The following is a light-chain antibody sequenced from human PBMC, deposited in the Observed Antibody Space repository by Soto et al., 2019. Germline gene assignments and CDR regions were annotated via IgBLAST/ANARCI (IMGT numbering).Light chain of an antibody. CDR2: PNS. J-gene: IGLJ1*01. CDR3: QSYDSSLSGSRV. V-gene: IGLV1-40*01. CDR1: SSNSGAGYD. Sequence: QAVLTKPPSMYRVPGQRVTLSCKGSSSNSGAGYDEHWYQQLPGTAPELLIYPNSNRPSGVPDRLSGSKSGTSASLAITGLQAEDEADYHCQSYDSSLSGSRVFGTGTKVTVL.